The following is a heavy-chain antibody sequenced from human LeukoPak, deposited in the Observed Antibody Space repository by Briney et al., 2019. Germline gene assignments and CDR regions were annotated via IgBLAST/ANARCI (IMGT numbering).Heavy chain of an antibody. D-gene: IGHD6-13*01. J-gene: IGHJ5*02. V-gene: IGHV3-23*01. CDR1: GFTFSSYA. Sequence: PGGSLRLSCAASGFTFSSYAMSWVRQAPGKGLEWVSAISGSGGSTYYADSVKGRFTISRDNSKNTLYLQMNSLRAEDTAVYYCARDGRSSSSWYGGGNWFDPWGQGTLVTVSS. CDR3: ARDGRSSSSWYGGGNWFDP. CDR2: ISGSGGST.